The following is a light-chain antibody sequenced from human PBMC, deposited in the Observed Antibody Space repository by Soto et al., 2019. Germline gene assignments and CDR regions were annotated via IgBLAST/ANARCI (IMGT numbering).Light chain of an antibody. CDR2: DAS. Sequence: EIVLTHSPATLSLSPGERATLSFRASQSVSSYLAWYQQKPGQAPRLLIYDASNRATGIPARFSGSGSGTDFTLTISSLEPEDFAVYYCQQRTYWPWTFGQGTKVDIK. J-gene: IGKJ1*01. CDR1: QSVSSY. V-gene: IGKV3-11*01. CDR3: QQRTYWPWT.